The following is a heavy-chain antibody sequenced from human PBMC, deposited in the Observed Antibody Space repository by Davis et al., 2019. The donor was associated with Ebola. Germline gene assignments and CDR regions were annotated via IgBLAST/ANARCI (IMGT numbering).Heavy chain of an antibody. CDR2: INHSGST. CDR1: GGSVSSDYFS. D-gene: IGHD3-10*01. Sequence: MPSETLSLTCTVSGGSVSSDYFSWSWIRQPPGKGLEWIGEINHSGSTNYNPSLKSRVTISVDTSKNQFSLKLSSVTAADTAVYYCARGRVWFGELLFPIDFDYWGQGTLVTVSS. CDR3: ARGRVWFGELLFPIDFDY. J-gene: IGHJ4*02. V-gene: IGHV4-34*01.